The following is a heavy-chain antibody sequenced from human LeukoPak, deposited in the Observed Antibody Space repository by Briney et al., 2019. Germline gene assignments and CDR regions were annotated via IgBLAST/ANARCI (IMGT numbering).Heavy chain of an antibody. D-gene: IGHD3-10*01. CDR2: INPNSGGP. J-gene: IGHJ5*02. CDR1: GYTFTASF. V-gene: IGHV1-2*02. CDR3: TRDGEEGGFDP. Sequence: ASVKVSFKASGYTFTASFIHWVRQAPGQGLEWMGWINPNSGGPIYAQKFQGRVTMTTETSISTAYMELSSLRSDDTAVYYCTRDGEEGGFDPWGQGTLVSVSS.